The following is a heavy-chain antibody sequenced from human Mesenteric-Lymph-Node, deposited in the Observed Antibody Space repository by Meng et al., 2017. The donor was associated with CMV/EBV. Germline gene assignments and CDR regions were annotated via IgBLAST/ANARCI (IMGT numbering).Heavy chain of an antibody. D-gene: IGHD3-3*01. CDR2: VDTSGGRT. Sequence: IYWVRQAHGRELEWVGMVDTSGGRTSYEPKFKGRVTVTSDTSTSTGDMELSSLGSEDTAGFYCTRVIGQFSGPDFWSGYFDYWGQGTLVTVSS. J-gene: IGHJ4*02. CDR3: TRVIGQFSGPDFWSGYFDY. V-gene: IGHV1-46*01.